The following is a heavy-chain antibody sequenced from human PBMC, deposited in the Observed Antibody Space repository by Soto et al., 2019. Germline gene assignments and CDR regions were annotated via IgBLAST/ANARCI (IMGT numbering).Heavy chain of an antibody. CDR3: TTDTVCDY. CDR1: GFTFSKTW. V-gene: IGHV3-15*07. J-gene: IGHJ4*02. Sequence: GGSLRLSCAASGFTFSKTWMNWIRQAPGKGPEWVGRIKSIPDGGTADYAAPLKGRFTISRDDSRDTLFLQMNSLKTEDTAVYYCTTDTVCDYWGQGALVTVS. D-gene: IGHD3-16*01. CDR2: IKSIPDGGTA.